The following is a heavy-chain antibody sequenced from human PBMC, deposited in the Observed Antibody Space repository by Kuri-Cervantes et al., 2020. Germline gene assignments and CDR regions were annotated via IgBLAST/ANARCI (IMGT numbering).Heavy chain of an antibody. CDR1: GGSISSHY. D-gene: IGHD5-18*01. Sequence: SETLSLTCSVSGGSISSHYLSWIRQPPGKGLEWIGHIYFTGSTKYNPSLKSRVTISVDTSKNQFSLKLSSVTAADTAVYYCARRSKDTVMVTFDDYWGQGTLVTVSS. J-gene: IGHJ4*02. CDR2: IYFTGST. CDR3: ARRSKDTVMVTFDDY. V-gene: IGHV4-59*08.